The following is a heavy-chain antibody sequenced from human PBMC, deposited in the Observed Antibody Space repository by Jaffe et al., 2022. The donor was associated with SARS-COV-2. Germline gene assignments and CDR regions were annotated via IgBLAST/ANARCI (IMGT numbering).Heavy chain of an antibody. CDR1: GFTFDDYA. CDR3: AKDSCSSTSCYFDY. D-gene: IGHD2-2*01. J-gene: IGHJ4*02. V-gene: IGHV3-9*01. CDR2: INWNSGSM. Sequence: EVQLVESGGGLVQPGRSLRLSCVASGFTFDDYAMHWVRQAPGKGLEWVSSINWNSGSMDYADSVKGRFTISRDNAKNSLYLQMNSLRAEDTALYYCAKDSCSSTSCYFDYWGQGTLVTVSS.